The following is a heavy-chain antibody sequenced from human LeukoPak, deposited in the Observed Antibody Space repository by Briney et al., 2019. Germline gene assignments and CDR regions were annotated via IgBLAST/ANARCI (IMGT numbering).Heavy chain of an antibody. J-gene: IGHJ4*02. CDR2: IYHSGST. Sequence: PSETLSLTCTVSGYYISSGYYWGWIQQPPGKGLEWIGSIYHSGSTYYNPSLKSRVTISVDTSKNQFSLKLSSVTAADTAVYYCASVGDYYGSGTVGGWGQGTLVTVSS. CDR1: GYYISSGYY. D-gene: IGHD3-10*01. V-gene: IGHV4-38-2*02. CDR3: ASVGDYYGSGTVGG.